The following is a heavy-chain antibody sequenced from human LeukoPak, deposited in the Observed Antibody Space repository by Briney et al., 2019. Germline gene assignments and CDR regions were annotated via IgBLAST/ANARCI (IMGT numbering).Heavy chain of an antibody. J-gene: IGHJ3*02. D-gene: IGHD3-3*01. V-gene: IGHV3-64*01. CDR2: ISSNGGST. Sequence: PGGFLRLSCAASGFTFSSYAMHWVRQAPGKGLEYVSAISSNGGSTYYANSVKGRFTISRDNSKNTLYLQMGSLRAEDMAVYYCARAYYDFWSGHDAFDIWGQGTMVTVPS. CDR3: ARAYYDFWSGHDAFDI. CDR1: GFTFSSYA.